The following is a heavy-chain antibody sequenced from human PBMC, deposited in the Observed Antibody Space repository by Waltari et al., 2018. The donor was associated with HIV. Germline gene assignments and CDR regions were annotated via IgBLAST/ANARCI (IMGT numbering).Heavy chain of an antibody. Sequence: QVQLQQWGAGLLKPSETLSLTCAVYGGSFSGYYWSWIRQPPGKGLEWSGEIKHSGITNYNTALKSRVTISMDTSKDQFSLKLSSVTAADTAVYYCARGPDVLLWFGDPLPGMDVWGQGTTVTVSS. V-gene: IGHV4-34*01. D-gene: IGHD3-10*01. J-gene: IGHJ6*02. CDR1: GGSFSGYY. CDR2: IKHSGIT. CDR3: ARGPDVLLWFGDPLPGMDV.